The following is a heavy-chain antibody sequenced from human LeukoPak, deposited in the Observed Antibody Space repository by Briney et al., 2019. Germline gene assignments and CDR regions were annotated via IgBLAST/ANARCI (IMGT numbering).Heavy chain of an antibody. CDR2: IIPIFGTA. CDR3: ARDPGPAGAGYYDRSGY. Sequence: GSSVKVSCKASGGTFSSYAISWVRQAPGQGLEWMGRIIPIFGTANYAQKFQGRVTITTDESTSTAYMELSSLRSEDTAVYYCARDPGPAGAGYYDRSGYWGQGTLVTVSS. CDR1: GGTFSSYA. D-gene: IGHD3-9*01. V-gene: IGHV1-69*05. J-gene: IGHJ4*02.